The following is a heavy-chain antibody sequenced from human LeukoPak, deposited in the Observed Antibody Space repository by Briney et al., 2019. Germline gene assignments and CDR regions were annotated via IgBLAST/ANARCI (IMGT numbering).Heavy chain of an antibody. CDR3: ARGYYCDS. J-gene: IGHJ4*02. Sequence: SETLSLTCTVSGGSINSNSYYWGWIRQPPGKGLEWIGTIYYSGSTYYNPSLKSRVTISVDTSKNQFSLKLSSVTAADTAVYYCARGYYCDSWGQGTLVTVSS. CDR1: GGSINSNSYY. V-gene: IGHV4-39*01. CDR2: IYYSGST.